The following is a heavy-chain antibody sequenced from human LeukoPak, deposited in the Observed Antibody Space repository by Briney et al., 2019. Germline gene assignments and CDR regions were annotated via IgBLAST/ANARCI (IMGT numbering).Heavy chain of an antibody. V-gene: IGHV3-21*01. CDR3: ARVGSSGGTCYDY. CDR2: ISSGSNYI. Sequence: PGGSLRLSCAASGFTFSSYSMYWVRQAPGKGLEWVSFISSGSNYIYYIDSVKGRFTISRDNAKNSLYLQMNSLRVEDTAIYYCARVGSSGGTCYDYWGQGTLVTVSS. J-gene: IGHJ4*02. CDR1: GFTFSSYS. D-gene: IGHD2-15*01.